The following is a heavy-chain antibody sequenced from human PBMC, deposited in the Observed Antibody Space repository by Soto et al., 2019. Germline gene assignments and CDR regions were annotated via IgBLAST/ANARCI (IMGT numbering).Heavy chain of an antibody. V-gene: IGHV1-46*01. CDR2: INPSGGST. Sequence: GXSVKGSCKAAGYPFTSYYMHWGRQAPGQGLEWMGIINPSGGSTSYAQKFQGRVTMTRDTSTSTVYMELSSLRSEDTAVYYCARVRYCSSTSCSIGYYGMDVWGQRTTVTVSS. CDR3: ARVRYCSSTSCSIGYYGMDV. D-gene: IGHD2-2*01. J-gene: IGHJ6*02. CDR1: GYPFTSYY.